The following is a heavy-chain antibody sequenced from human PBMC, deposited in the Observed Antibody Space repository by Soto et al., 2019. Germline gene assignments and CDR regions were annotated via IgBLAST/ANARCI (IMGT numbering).Heavy chain of an antibody. V-gene: IGHV3-74*01. CDR1: GFTFSSYW. J-gene: IGHJ6*03. CDR2: INSDGSST. Sequence: EVQLVESGGGLVQPGGSLRLSCAASGFTFSSYWMHWVRQAPGKGLVWVSRINSDGSSTSYADSVKGRFTISRDNAKNTLYLQMNSLRAEDTAVYYCARVGGYSGYVRYYYMDVRGKGTTVTVSS. CDR3: ARVGGYSGYVRYYYMDV. D-gene: IGHD5-12*01.